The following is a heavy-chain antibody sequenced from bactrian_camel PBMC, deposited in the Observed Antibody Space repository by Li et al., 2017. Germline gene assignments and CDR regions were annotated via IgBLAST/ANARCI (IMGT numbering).Heavy chain of an antibody. J-gene: IGHJ4*01. V-gene: IGHV3S53*01. Sequence: HVQLVESGGGSVQVGGSLRLSCAAAGYFASSDCLGWFRHIPGKEREGVATIQRDGTTTYADSVKGRFTIPKDNAKNTLYLQMNSLKPEDTAMYVCAADRSDSGLGCVFRNWGQGTQVTVS. CDR2: IQRDGTT. CDR3: AADRSDSGLGCVFRN. CDR1: GYFASSDC. D-gene: IGHD1*01.